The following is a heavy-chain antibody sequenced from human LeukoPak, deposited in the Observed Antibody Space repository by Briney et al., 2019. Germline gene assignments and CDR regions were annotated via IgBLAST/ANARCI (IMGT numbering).Heavy chain of an antibody. CDR3: ARQIETYYDFWSGYSYFDY. D-gene: IGHD3-3*01. V-gene: IGHV4-39*01. J-gene: IGHJ4*02. Sequence: SETLSLTCTVSGRSISSSSYYWGWIRQPPGKGLEWIGSIYYSGSTYYNPSLKSRVTISVDTSKNQFSLKLSSVTAADTAVYYCARQIETYYDFWSGYSYFDYWGQGTLVTVSS. CDR1: GRSISSSSYY. CDR2: IYYSGST.